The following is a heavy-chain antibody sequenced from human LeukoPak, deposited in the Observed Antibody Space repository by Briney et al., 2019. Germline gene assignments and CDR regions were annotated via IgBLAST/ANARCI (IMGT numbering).Heavy chain of an antibody. J-gene: IGHJ4*02. D-gene: IGHD4-17*01. V-gene: IGHV3-53*01. CDR1: GFTVSSNY. CDR2: IYSGGIT. Sequence: PGGSLRLSCAASGFTVSSNYMSWVRQAPGKGLEWVSVIYSGGITYYADSVKRRLTISRDNSKNTLYLQMNSLRAEDTAVYYCARGVYGDSPKYWGQGTLVTVSS. CDR3: ARGVYGDSPKY.